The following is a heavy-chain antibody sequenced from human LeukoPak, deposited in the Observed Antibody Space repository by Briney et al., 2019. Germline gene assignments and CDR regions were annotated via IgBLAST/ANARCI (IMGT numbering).Heavy chain of an antibody. V-gene: IGHV3-21*01. D-gene: IGHD1-26*01. CDR3: ARDYDSGSYDLGY. Sequence: VSSISSSSSYIYYADSVKGRFTISRDNAKNSLYLQMNSLRAEDTAVYYCARDYDSGSYDLGYWGQGTLVTVSS. J-gene: IGHJ4*02. CDR2: ISSSSSYI.